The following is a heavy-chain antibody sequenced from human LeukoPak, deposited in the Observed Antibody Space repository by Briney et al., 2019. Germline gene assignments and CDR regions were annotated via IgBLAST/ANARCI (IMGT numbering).Heavy chain of an antibody. J-gene: IGHJ5*02. CDR2: IYYSGST. CDR1: GVSISSHY. V-gene: IGHV4-59*11. Sequence: PSEALSLTCTVSGVSISSHYWSWIRQPPGKGLEWIGYIYYSGSTNYNPSLKSRVTISVDTSKNQFTLKLSSVTAADTAVYYCARGHCSSTSCSRNWFDPWGQGTLVTVSS. CDR3: ARGHCSSTSCSRNWFDP. D-gene: IGHD2-2*01.